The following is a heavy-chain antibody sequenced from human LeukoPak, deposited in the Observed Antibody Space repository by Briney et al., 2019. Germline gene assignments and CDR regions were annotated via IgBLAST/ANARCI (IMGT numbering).Heavy chain of an antibody. J-gene: IGHJ3*02. D-gene: IGHD3-10*01. CDR1: GGSFSGYY. CDR3: ARYASPSSGAFDI. CDR2: INHSGST. Sequence: PSETLSLTCAVSGGSFSGYYWSWIRQPPGKGLEWIGEINHSGSTNYNPSLKRRVTISVDTSKNQFSLKLSSVTAADTAVYYCARYASPSSGAFDIWGQGTMVTVSS. V-gene: IGHV4-34*01.